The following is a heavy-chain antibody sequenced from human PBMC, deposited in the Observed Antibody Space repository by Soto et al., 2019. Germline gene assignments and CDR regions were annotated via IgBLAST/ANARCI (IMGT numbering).Heavy chain of an antibody. CDR1: GYSFTTHW. V-gene: IGHV5-10-1*01. J-gene: IGHJ6*02. CDR2: IDPSNSYI. D-gene: IGHD1-1*01. CDR3: ARRLSGPKEEYNAYYFYGLDV. Sequence: PGESLKISCQGSGYSFTTHWNTWGRQTPGKGLEWMGRIDPSNSYINYSPSFQGHVTISVDRSISTAYLQWSRLAASDNAIYYCARRLSGPKEEYNAYYFYGLDVWGQGTKVTVSS.